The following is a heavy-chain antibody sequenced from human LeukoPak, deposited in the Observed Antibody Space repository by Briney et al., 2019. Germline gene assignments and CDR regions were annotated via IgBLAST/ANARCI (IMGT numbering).Heavy chain of an antibody. Sequence: PGGSLRLSCAASGFTFSSYWMHWVRQAPGKGLVWVSRINSDGSSTSYADSVKGRFTISRDNAKNTLYLQMNSLRAEDTAVHYCVRDRGSSWYSGYYYYGMDVWGQGTTVTVSS. CDR1: GFTFSSYW. CDR3: VRDRGSSWYSGYYYYGMDV. V-gene: IGHV3-74*01. CDR2: INSDGSST. J-gene: IGHJ6*02. D-gene: IGHD6-13*01.